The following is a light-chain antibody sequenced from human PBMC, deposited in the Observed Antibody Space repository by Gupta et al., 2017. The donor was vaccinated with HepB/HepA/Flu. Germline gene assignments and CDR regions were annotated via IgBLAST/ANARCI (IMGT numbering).Light chain of an antibody. CDR1: SSDVGTYNR. V-gene: IGLV2-18*02. J-gene: IGLJ3*02. CDR3: TSFTSDNTWV. Sequence: QSALTQPPSVSGSPGQSVTISCTGTSSDVGTYNRVSWCQQPPGTAPKLIIYDVYNRPSGIPNRFSGSKSGNTAFLTISGLQAEDEADYYCTSFTSDNTWVFGGGTKLTVL. CDR2: DVY.